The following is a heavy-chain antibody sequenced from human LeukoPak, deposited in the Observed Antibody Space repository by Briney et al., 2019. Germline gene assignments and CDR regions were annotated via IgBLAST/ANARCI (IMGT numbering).Heavy chain of an antibody. CDR1: GGSISRGDYY. D-gene: IGHD5-12*01. CDR3: ARSGSHAFDI. V-gene: IGHV4-61*02. Sequence: SETLSLTCTVSGGSISRGDYYWTWIRQPVGKGLEWIGRISSSGSTTYNPSLQSRVTISVDTSKNQFSLNLGSVTAADTAVYYCARSGSHAFDIWGQGTMVTVSS. J-gene: IGHJ3*02. CDR2: ISSSGST.